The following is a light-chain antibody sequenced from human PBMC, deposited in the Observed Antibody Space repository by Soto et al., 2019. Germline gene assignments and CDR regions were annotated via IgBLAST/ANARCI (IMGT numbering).Light chain of an antibody. CDR3: QQYKA. CDR2: DAS. CDR1: QSLSSY. Sequence: DIQMTQSPSTLSASVGDNITITCRASQSLSSYLAWYQQKPGRAPKLLIFDASSLERGVPSRFSGSGSGTEFRLTISSLQPDDFATYYCQQYKAFGQGTQVDIK. J-gene: IGKJ1*01. V-gene: IGKV1-5*01.